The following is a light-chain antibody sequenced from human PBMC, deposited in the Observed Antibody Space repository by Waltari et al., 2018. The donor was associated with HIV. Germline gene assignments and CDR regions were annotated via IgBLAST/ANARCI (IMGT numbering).Light chain of an antibody. CDR2: EDT. CDR3: GSYASSTTFEV. J-gene: IGLJ1*01. V-gene: IGLV2-23*02. CDR1: SSDIGTYNV. Sequence: QSALTQPASVSGSHGQSITISCTGTSSDIGTYNVVSWFQHHPDKAPKLLIYEDTKRPPGVSMRCACSKSCNTASLTISGLQGEDEADYYCGSYASSTTFEVFGTGTKVTVL.